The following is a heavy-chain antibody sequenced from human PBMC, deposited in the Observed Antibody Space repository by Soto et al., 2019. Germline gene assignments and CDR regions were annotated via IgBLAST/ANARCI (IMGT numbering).Heavy chain of an antibody. CDR2: IIPIFGTA. CDR1: GGTFSSYA. V-gene: IGHV1-69*13. Sequence: ASVKVSCKASGGTFSSYAISWVRQAPGQGLEWMGGIIPIFGTANYAQKFQGRVTITADESTSTAYMELSSLRSEDTAVYYCARVPSGTRETYYYGMDVWGQGTTVTVSS. D-gene: IGHD1-1*01. J-gene: IGHJ6*02. CDR3: ARVPSGTRETYYYGMDV.